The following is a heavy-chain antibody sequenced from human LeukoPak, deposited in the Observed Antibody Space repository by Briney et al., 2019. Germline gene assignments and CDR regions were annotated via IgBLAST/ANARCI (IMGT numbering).Heavy chain of an antibody. J-gene: IGHJ4*02. Sequence: SETLSLTCTVSGGSITTYYWSWIRQPPGKGLEWIGYLYYSGSTNYNPSLKSRVTTSVDTSENQFSLNLSSVPAADTAVYFCARGGNWGSYFDYWGQGTLVTVSS. V-gene: IGHV4-59*01. CDR2: LYYSGST. CDR1: GGSITTYY. CDR3: ARGGNWGSYFDY. D-gene: IGHD3-16*01.